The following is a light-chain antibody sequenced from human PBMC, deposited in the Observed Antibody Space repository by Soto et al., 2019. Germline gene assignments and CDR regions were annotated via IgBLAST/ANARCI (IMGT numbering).Light chain of an antibody. CDR3: QQYNNWPET. CDR1: QSVSRY. J-gene: IGKJ1*01. CDR2: DAS. Sequence: IVMTHSPATLSVSPGERATLSCRASQSVSRYLAWYQQKPGQAPRLLIYDASNRATGIPARFSGSGSGTEFTLTISSLQSEDFAVYYCQQYNNWPETFGQGTKVDIK. V-gene: IGKV3-15*01.